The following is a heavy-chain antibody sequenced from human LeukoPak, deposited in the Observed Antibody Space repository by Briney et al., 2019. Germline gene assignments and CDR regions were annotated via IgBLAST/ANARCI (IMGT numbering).Heavy chain of an antibody. J-gene: IGHJ4*02. CDR3: AREGGFYRPLDY. CDR2: VHLDGRT. D-gene: IGHD3-3*01. Sequence: GSLRLSCTASGVSFNKYAMMWVRQTPGKGLEWIGEVHLDGRTNYNPSLKSRLIMSVDLPENHISLKLTSVTAADTAVYYCAREGGFYRPLDYSGQGTLVTVSS. V-gene: IGHV4-4*02. CDR1: GVSFNKYA.